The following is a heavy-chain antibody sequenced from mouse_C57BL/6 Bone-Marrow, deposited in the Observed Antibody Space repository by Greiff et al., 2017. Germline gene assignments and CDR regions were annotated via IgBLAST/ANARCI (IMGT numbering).Heavy chain of an antibody. CDR2: ISSGGSYT. Sequence: EVKVVESGGDLVKPGGSLKLSCAASGFTFSSYGMSWVRQTPDKRLEWVATISSGGSYTYYPDSVKGRFTISRDNAKNPLYLQMISLKSEYTAMYYCASPYYYGSSYYAMDYWGQGTSVTVSS. D-gene: IGHD1-1*01. CDR3: ASPYYYGSSYYAMDY. V-gene: IGHV5-6*01. J-gene: IGHJ4*01. CDR1: GFTFSSYG.